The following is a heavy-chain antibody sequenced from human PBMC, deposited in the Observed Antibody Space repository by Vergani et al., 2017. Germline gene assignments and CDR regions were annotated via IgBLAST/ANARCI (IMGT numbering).Heavy chain of an antibody. V-gene: IGHV3-23*01. CDR3: VKDIAASGNYWYFDL. CDR2: ISGSGGST. CDR1: GFTFSSYA. D-gene: IGHD6-13*01. J-gene: IGHJ2*01. Sequence: EVQLLESGGGLVQPGGSLRLSCVASGFTFSSYAMSWVRQAPGKGLEWVSDISGSGGSTYYADSVKGRFTISRDNSKNTLYLQMNSLRAEDTAVYYCVKDIAASGNYWYFDLWGRGTLVTVSS.